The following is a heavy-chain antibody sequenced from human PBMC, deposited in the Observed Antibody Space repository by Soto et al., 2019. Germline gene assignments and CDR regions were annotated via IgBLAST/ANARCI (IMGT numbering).Heavy chain of an antibody. CDR2: IIPILGIA. D-gene: IGHD2-15*01. CDR3: ARSYCSGGSCYHYYFDY. V-gene: IGHV1-69*02. CDR1: GGTFSSYT. J-gene: IGHJ4*02. Sequence: SVKVSCKASGGTFSSYTISWVRQAPGQGLEWMGRIIPILGIANYAQKFQGRVTITADKSTSTAYMELSSLRSEDTAVYYCARSYCSGGSCYHYYFDYWGQGTLVTVSS.